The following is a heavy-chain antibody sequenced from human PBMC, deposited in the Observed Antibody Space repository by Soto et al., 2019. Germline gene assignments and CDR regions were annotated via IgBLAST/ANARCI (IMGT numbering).Heavy chain of an antibody. CDR1: GGSISSSNW. V-gene: IGHV4-4*02. J-gene: IGHJ5*02. Sequence: PSETLSLTCAVSGGSISSSNWWSWVRQPPGKGLECFWEIYHSGSTNYNPSLKSRVTISVDKSKNQFSLKLTSVTAADTAVYYCARALWGPAGHINWFDPWGQGTLVTVSS. CDR2: IYHSGST. D-gene: IGHD2-2*01. CDR3: ARALWGPAGHINWFDP.